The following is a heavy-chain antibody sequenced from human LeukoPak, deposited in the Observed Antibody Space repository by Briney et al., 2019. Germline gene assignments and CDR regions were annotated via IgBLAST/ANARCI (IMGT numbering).Heavy chain of an antibody. CDR1: GFTFSDYY. CDR2: ISSSGSTI. J-gene: IGHJ4*02. V-gene: IGHV3-11*04. Sequence: PGGSLRLSCAASGFTFSDYYMSWIRQAPGKGLEWVSYISSSGSTIYYADSVKGRFTISIDNSKNTLYLQMNSLRAVDTAVYYCAREPTYQLPFDYWGRGTLVTVSS. D-gene: IGHD2-2*01. CDR3: AREPTYQLPFDY.